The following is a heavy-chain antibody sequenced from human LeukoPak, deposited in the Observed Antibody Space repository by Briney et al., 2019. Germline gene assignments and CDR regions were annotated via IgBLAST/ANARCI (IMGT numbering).Heavy chain of an antibody. J-gene: IGHJ4*02. CDR1: GGTFSSYA. D-gene: IGHD4-17*01. V-gene: IGHV1-69*05. CDR3: ARLGTSGDYALDY. Sequence: SVKVSCKASGGTFSSYAISWVRQAPGQGLERMGGIIPIFGTANYAQKFQGRVTITTDESTSTAYMELSSLRSEDTAVYYCARLGTSGDYALDYWGQGTLVTVSS. CDR2: IIPIFGTA.